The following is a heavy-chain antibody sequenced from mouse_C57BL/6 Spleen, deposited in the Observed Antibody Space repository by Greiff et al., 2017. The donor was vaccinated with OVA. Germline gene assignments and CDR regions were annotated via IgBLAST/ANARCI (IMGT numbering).Heavy chain of an antibody. CDR3: ASANRYGSMDY. CDR1: GYTFTSYW. D-gene: IGHD1-1*01. V-gene: IGHV1-69*01. Sequence: VKLQQPGAELVMPGASVKLSCKASGYTFTSYWMHWVKQRPGQGLEWIGEIDPSDSYTNYNQKFKGKSTLTVDKSSSTAYMQLSSLTSEDSAVYYCASANRYGSMDYWGQGTSVTVSS. J-gene: IGHJ4*01. CDR2: IDPSDSYT.